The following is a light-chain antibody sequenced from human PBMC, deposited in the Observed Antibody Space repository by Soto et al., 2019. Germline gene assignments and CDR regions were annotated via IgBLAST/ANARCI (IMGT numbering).Light chain of an antibody. CDR3: CSYAGRSDWV. J-gene: IGLJ3*02. Sequence: QSVLTQPASVSGSPGQSITISCTGTSSDVGTYNYVSWYQQHPGKAPKLMIYEVGQRPSGVSNRFSGSKSGNTASLTISGLQAEDEADYYCCSYAGRSDWVFGGGTKLTVL. CDR2: EVG. CDR1: SSDVGTYNY. V-gene: IGLV2-23*02.